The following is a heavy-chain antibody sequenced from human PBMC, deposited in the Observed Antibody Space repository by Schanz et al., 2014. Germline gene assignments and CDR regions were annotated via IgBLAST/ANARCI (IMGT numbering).Heavy chain of an antibody. V-gene: IGHV4-4*02. D-gene: IGHD4-17*01. J-gene: IGHJ5*01. CDR3: ARSPGDFPGWFDS. CDR1: GASISSNNW. Sequence: QVQLQESGPGLLKPSGTLSLTCAVSGASISSNNWWTWVRQSPGKGLDWIGEIFHTGSTKYNPSLKSRVPVSVDKPKNQFSLILNSVTAADTAVYYCARSPGDFPGWFDSWGQGTLVTVSS. CDR2: IFHTGST.